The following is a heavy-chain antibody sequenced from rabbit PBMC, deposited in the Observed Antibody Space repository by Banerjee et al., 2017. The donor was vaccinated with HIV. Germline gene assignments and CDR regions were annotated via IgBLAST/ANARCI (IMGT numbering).Heavy chain of an antibody. J-gene: IGHJ4*01. CDR2: IYTGSSGST. V-gene: IGHV1S45*01. CDR3: ARVNYAATDYTFNL. Sequence: QEQLVESGGDLVKPGASLTLTCTASGFSFSSSSYMCWVRQAPGKGLEWIACIYTGSSGSTYYASWAKGRFTITRGTSLNTVTLQLNSLTAADTATYFCARVNYAATDYTFNLWGPGTLVTVS. D-gene: IGHD4-2*01. CDR1: GFSFSSSSY.